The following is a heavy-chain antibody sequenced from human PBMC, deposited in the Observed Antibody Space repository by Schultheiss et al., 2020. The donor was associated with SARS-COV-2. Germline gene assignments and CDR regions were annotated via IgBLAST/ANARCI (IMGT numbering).Heavy chain of an antibody. J-gene: IGHJ4*02. CDR1: GFTFSNYS. CDR2: INHSGST. CDR3: ARVSVYYFDY. V-gene: IGHV4-34*01. Sequence: GSLRLSCAASGFTFSNYSMNWVRQAPGKGLEWIGEINHSGSTNYNPSLKSRVTISVDTSKNQFSLKLSSVTAADTAVYYCARVSVYYFDYWGQGTLVTVSS. D-gene: IGHD4-11*01.